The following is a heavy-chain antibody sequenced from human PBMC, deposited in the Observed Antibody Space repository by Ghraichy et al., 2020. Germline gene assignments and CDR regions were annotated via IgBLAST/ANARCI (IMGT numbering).Heavy chain of an antibody. CDR1: GGSISSYY. J-gene: IGHJ5*02. CDR2: IYYSGST. Sequence: SETLSLTCTVSGGSISSYYWSWIRQSPGKGLEWIGYIYYSGSTNYNPSLKSRVTISVDTSKNQFSLKLSSVTAADTAVYYCARDGTDYGDYPNWFDPWGQGTLVTVSS. D-gene: IGHD4-17*01. CDR3: ARDGTDYGDYPNWFDP. V-gene: IGHV4-59*01.